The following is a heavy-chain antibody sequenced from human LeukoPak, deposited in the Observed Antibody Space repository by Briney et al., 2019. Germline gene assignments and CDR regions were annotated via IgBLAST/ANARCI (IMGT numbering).Heavy chain of an antibody. CDR2: IKQDGSTK. Sequence: GGPLRLSCAASVFTFTKCWMAWVRQAPGKGWEWVAHIKQDGSTKPYVDSLKGRFTISRDNPKTSLYLQMNSLRADDTAVYYCARDTDGSIDYWGQGILVTVAS. CDR1: VFTFTKCW. V-gene: IGHV3-7*01. CDR3: ARDTDGSIDY. D-gene: IGHD1-26*01. J-gene: IGHJ4*02.